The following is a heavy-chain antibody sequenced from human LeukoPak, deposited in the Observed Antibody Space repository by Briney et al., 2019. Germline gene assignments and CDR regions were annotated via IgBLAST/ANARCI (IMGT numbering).Heavy chain of an antibody. V-gene: IGHV4-34*01. Sequence: SETLSLTCAVYGGSFSGYYWSWIRQPPGKGLEWIGEINHSGSTNYNPSLKSRVTISVDTSKNQFSLKLSSVTAADTAVYYCARHRTNYYDSSGLPYYYYYMCVWGKGTTVTISS. CDR1: GGSFSGYY. J-gene: IGHJ6*03. CDR3: ARHRTNYYDSSGLPYYYYYMCV. CDR2: INHSGST. D-gene: IGHD3-22*01.